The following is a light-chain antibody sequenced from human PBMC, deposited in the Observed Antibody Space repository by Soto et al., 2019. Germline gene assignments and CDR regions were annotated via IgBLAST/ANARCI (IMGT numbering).Light chain of an antibody. Sequence: QPVLTQPPSVSGAPGQRVTISCTGSSPNIGAGYDVHWYQQLPGTAPKLLIYTNNNRPSGVPDRLSGSKSGTSASLAITGLKGEDEADYYCQYFDSSLVNYVFATGTTVTVL. CDR3: QYFDSSLVNYV. V-gene: IGLV1-40*01. J-gene: IGLJ1*01. CDR2: TNN. CDR1: SPNIGAGYD.